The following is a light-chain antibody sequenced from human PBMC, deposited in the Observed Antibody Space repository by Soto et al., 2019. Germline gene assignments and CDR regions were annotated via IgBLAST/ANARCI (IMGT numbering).Light chain of an antibody. CDR2: AAS. V-gene: IGKV3-15*01. Sequence: EIVMTQSPATLSVSPGERATLSCRASQSVNINLAWYQQKPGQAPRLLIYAASTRATGIPTRFSGSGSGTEFTLTISSLQSEDFTVYYCQQYNNWPQTFGQGTKVEIK. J-gene: IGKJ1*01. CDR3: QQYNNWPQT. CDR1: QSVNIN.